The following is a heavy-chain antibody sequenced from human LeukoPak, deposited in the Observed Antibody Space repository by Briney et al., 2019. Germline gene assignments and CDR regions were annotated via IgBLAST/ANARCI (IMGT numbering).Heavy chain of an antibody. CDR1: GFTFSGSA. CDR2: IRSKANSCAT. CDR3: TRRGDYSRPDY. D-gene: IGHD4-11*01. J-gene: IGHJ4*02. Sequence: GGSLRLSCAASGFTFSGSAMHWVRQASGKGLEWVGRIRSKANSCATAYAASVKGRFTISRDDSKNTAYLQMNSLKTEDTAVYYCTRRGDYSRPDYWGQGTLVTVSS. V-gene: IGHV3-73*01.